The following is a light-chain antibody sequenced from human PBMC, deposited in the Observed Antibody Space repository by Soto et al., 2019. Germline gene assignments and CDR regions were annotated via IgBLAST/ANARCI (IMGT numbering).Light chain of an antibody. CDR2: GAS. CDR3: LQYKSWPLT. CDR1: QSLSSY. V-gene: IGKV3-15*01. J-gene: IGKJ4*01. Sequence: EIVMTQSPATLSVSPGEGATLSCRASQSLSSYLAWYQQKPGQAPRLLIYGASTRDTAIPARFSGSGSGTEFTLTISSLQSEDFAVYYCLQYKSWPLTFGGGTKVEIK.